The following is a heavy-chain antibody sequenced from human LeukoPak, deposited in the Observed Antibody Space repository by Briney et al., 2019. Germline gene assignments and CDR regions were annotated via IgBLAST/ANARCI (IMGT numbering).Heavy chain of an antibody. V-gene: IGHV3-15*01. J-gene: IGHJ4*02. CDR1: GLTFKTAW. CDR2: IWNTGTT. CDR3: ASAPTTGGLPYFDF. D-gene: IGHD1-1*01. Sequence: GGSLRLSCAASGLTFKTAWMTSVGQAPGKELEWVGSIWNTGTTNYAAPVTGRFAISRDDSKNTLYLQMNSLKIEDTAIYYCASAPTTGGLPYFDFWGRGTLVTVSS.